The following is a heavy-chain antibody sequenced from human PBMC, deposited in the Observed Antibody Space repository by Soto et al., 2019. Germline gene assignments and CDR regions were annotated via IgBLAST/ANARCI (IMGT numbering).Heavy chain of an antibody. CDR2: ISPGSRYP. J-gene: IGHJ5*02. D-gene: IGHD2-15*01. CDR1: GFTFGDSY. V-gene: IGHV3-11*06. CDR3: VRGGGGGLFDP. Sequence: GGSPRLSCAGSGFTFGDSYMSWIRQAPGKGLEWLSYISPGSRYPAYADSVKGRFTISRDNAKRSLYLQMMSLTAEDTAIYYCVRGGGGGLFDPWGQGTMVTVSS.